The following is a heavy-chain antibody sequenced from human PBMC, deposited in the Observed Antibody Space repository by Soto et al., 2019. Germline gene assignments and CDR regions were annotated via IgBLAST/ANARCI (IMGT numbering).Heavy chain of an antibody. CDR1: GGSISTNY. D-gene: IGHD4-17*01. Sequence: SETLSLTCTVSGGSISTNYWSWIRQPPGKGLEWIGYISSSGYTNYNASLKSRITISIDTSKNQFSLKLTSVTAADTAVYYCASPHGARFDPWGQGTLVTVSS. CDR2: ISSSGYT. CDR3: ASPHGARFDP. V-gene: IGHV4-4*08. J-gene: IGHJ5*02.